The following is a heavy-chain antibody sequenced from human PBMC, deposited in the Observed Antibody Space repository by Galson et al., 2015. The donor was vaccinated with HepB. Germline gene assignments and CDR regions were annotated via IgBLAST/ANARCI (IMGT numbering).Heavy chain of an antibody. CDR1: GYSFTSYW. J-gene: IGHJ4*02. V-gene: IGHV5-10-1*01. D-gene: IGHD4-11*01. Sequence: QSGAEVKKPGESLRISCKGSGYSFTSYWISWVRQMPGKGLEWMGRIDPSDSYTNYSPSFQGHVTISADKSISTAYLQWSSLKASDTAMYYCARQLGGSGYSNSHFDYWGQGTLVTVSS. CDR3: ARQLGGSGYSNSHFDY. CDR2: IDPSDSYT.